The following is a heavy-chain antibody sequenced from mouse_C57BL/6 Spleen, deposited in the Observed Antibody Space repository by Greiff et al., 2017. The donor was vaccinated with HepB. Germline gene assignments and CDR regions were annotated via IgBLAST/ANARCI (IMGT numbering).Heavy chain of an antibody. CDR1: GYAFTNYL. Sequence: QVQLKQSGAELVRPGTSVKVSCKASGYAFTNYLIEWVKQRPGQGLEWIGVINPGSGGTNYNEKFKGKATLTADKSSSTAYMQLSSLTSEDSAVYLCAREEAYFDYWGQGTTLTVSS. J-gene: IGHJ2*01. CDR3: AREEAYFDY. V-gene: IGHV1-54*01. CDR2: INPGSGGT.